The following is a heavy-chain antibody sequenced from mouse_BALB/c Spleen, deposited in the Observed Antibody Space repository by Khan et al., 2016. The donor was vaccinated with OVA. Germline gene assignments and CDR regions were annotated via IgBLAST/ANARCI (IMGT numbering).Heavy chain of an antibody. V-gene: IGHV3-6*02. CDR3: ARGGSSGPAWFAY. J-gene: IGHJ3*01. D-gene: IGHD3-1*01. CDR1: AYSITSGYF. Sequence: EVQLQESGPGLVKPSQSLSLSCSVTAYSITSGYFWNWIRQFPGNKLEWMGYIRSDGNSNYNPSLKNRISITRDTSRNQFFLKLISVTPEDTAACFCARGGSSGPAWFAYWGQGTLVTVSA. CDR2: IRSDGNS.